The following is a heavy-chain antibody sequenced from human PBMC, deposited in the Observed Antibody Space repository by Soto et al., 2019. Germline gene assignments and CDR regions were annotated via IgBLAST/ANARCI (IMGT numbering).Heavy chain of an antibody. CDR3: AKEPRRQGYDFWSGENQNDYYYYYMDV. CDR1: GFTFSSYG. CDR2: ISYDGSNK. D-gene: IGHD3-3*01. J-gene: IGHJ6*03. Sequence: QVQLVESGGGVVQPGRSLRLSCAASGFTFSSYGMHWVRQAPGKGLEWVAVISYDGSNKYYADSVKGRFTISRDNSKNTLYLQMNSQRAEDTAVYYCAKEPRRQGYDFWSGENQNDYYYYYMDVWGKGTTVTVSS. V-gene: IGHV3-30*18.